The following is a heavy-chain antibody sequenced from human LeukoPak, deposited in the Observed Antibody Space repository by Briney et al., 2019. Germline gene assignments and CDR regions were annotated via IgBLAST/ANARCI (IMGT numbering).Heavy chain of an antibody. CDR1: GGSISSNC. D-gene: IGHD5-24*01. Sequence: SETLSLTCTVSGGSISSNCWSWLRQRPGKGLEWIGYLYDSGSTRYSPSLKRPVTISEDTSKNQFSLKLTSVTAADTAVYYCVRGGWLPTSGFDYWGQGTLVTVSS. J-gene: IGHJ4*02. CDR3: VRGGWLPTSGFDY. CDR2: LYDSGST. V-gene: IGHV4-59*01.